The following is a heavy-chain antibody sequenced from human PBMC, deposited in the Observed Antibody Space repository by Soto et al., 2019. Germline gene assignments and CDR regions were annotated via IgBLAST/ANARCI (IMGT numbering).Heavy chain of an antibody. Sequence: GSLRLSCAASGFTFSSYAMSWVRQAPVKGLEWVSAISGSGGSTYYADSVKGRFTISRDNSKNTLYLQMNSLRAEDTAVYYCAKDNSNYYDSSGYYYYWGQGTLVTVSS. CDR2: ISGSGGST. D-gene: IGHD3-22*01. CDR3: AKDNSNYYDSSGYYYY. V-gene: IGHV3-23*01. J-gene: IGHJ4*02. CDR1: GFTFSSYA.